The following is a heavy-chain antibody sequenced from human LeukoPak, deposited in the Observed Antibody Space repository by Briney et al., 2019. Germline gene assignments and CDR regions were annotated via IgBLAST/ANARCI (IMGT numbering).Heavy chain of an antibody. Sequence: GGSLRLSCAASGFTFSRYGMHWVRQTPGKGLEWVAVISYDASNKYYADSVKGRFTISRDNSKNTLYLQMNSLRAEDTAVYYCAKDSGYDFEIDYWGQGTLVTVSS. CDR3: AKDSGYDFEIDY. V-gene: IGHV3-30*18. D-gene: IGHD5-12*01. J-gene: IGHJ4*02. CDR1: GFTFSRYG. CDR2: ISYDASNK.